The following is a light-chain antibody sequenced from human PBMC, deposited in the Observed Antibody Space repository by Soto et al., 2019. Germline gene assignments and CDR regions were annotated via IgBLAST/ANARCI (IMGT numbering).Light chain of an antibody. V-gene: IGKV3D-15*01. J-gene: IGKJ5*01. CDR2: AAS. CDR1: QSVSSN. Sequence: EIVMTQSPATLSVSPGERATLSCRASQSVSSNLAWYQQKPGQAPRLLIYAASARATGIPARFSGSGSGTEFTLTSGSLQSEDFAVYYCQQYNNWPPFTFGQGTRLDIK. CDR3: QQYNNWPPFT.